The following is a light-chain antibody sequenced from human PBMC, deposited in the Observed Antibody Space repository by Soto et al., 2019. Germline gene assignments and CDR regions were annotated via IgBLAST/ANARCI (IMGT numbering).Light chain of an antibody. CDR2: EVS. J-gene: IGLJ1*01. Sequence: QSALTQPPSASGSPGQSVTISCTGTSSDVGGDNYVSWYQQHPGKAPKLMIYEVSKRPSGVPDRFSGSKSGNTASLTVSGLQGEDEADYYCSSYAGSDTYVFGSGTKVNVL. V-gene: IGLV2-8*01. CDR3: SSYAGSDTYV. CDR1: SSDVGGDNY.